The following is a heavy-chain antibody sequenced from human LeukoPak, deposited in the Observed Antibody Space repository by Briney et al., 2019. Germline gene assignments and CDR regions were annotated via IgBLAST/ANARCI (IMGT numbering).Heavy chain of an antibody. V-gene: IGHV4-38-2*02. Sequence: SETLSLTCTVSGYSISSGYYWGFIRQSPGKGLEWIGSIYHSGRTYYNPSLKSRLTISVDTSKNQFSLKLSSVTAADTAAYYCTGKYYYDTSGYYYADYWGQGTLVTVSS. CDR2: IYHSGRT. CDR1: GYSISSGYY. CDR3: TGKYYYDTSGYYYADY. D-gene: IGHD3-22*01. J-gene: IGHJ4*02.